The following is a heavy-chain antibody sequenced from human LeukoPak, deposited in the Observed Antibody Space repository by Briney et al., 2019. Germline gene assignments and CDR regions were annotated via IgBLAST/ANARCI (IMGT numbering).Heavy chain of an antibody. CDR3: ARTKPLAAAGGAFDI. CDR2: MYSSGST. D-gene: IGHD6-13*01. J-gene: IGHJ3*02. V-gene: IGHV4-31*03. Sequence: SETLSLTCTVSGGSISSGGYYWSWIRQHPGKGLEWIAYMYSSGSTYYKPSLKSRIAISLDTSKTQFSLKLSSVTAADTAVYYCARTKPLAAAGGAFDIWGQGTMVTVSS. CDR1: GGSISSGGYY.